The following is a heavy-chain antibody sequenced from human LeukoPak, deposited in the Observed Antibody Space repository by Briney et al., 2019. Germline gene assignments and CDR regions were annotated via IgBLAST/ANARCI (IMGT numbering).Heavy chain of an antibody. V-gene: IGHV3-21*01. J-gene: IGHJ4*02. Sequence: GGSLRLSCAASGFTFSTYSMNWVRQAPGKGLEWVSSISSSSSYIYYADSVKRRFTISRDNAKNSLYLQMNSLRAEDTAVYYCARDLDYGDPSDYWGQGTLVTVSS. D-gene: IGHD4-17*01. CDR3: ARDLDYGDPSDY. CDR2: ISSSSSYI. CDR1: GFTFSTYS.